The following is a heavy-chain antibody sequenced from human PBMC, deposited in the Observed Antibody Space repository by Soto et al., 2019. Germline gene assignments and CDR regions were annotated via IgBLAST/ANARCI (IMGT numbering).Heavy chain of an antibody. Sequence: EVQLVEPGGGLVKPGGSLRLSCAASGFTFSNAWMSWVRQAPGKGLEWVGRIKSKTDGGTTDYAAPVKGRFTISRDDSKNTLYLQMNSLKTEDTAVYYCTTRGYCTNGVCSPGYWGQGTLVTVSS. V-gene: IGHV3-15*01. CDR3: TTRGYCTNGVCSPGY. CDR2: IKSKTDGGTT. J-gene: IGHJ4*02. CDR1: GFTFSNAW. D-gene: IGHD2-8*01.